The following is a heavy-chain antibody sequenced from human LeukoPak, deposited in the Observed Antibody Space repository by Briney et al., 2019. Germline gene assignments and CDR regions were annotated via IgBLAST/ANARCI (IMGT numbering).Heavy chain of an antibody. J-gene: IGHJ6*03. CDR1: GFTFSSYS. CDR3: ARDTEWLHSDTNTYYYYYMDV. Sequence: PGGSLRLSCAASGFTFSSYSMNWVRPAPGKGLEWVSSISSSSSYIYYAASVKGRFTISRDNAKNSLYLQMNSLRAEDTAVYYCARDTEWLHSDTNTYYYYYMDVWGKGTTVTVSS. D-gene: IGHD3-3*01. V-gene: IGHV3-21*01. CDR2: ISSSSSYI.